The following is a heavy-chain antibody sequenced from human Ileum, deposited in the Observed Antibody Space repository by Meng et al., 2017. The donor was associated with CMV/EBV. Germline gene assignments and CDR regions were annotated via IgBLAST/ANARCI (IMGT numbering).Heavy chain of an antibody. V-gene: IGHV3-53*01. CDR1: GFTVSSNY. J-gene: IGHJ4*02. Sequence: LFCAASGFTVSSNYMSWVRQAPGKGLEWVSVIYSGGSTYYADSVKGRFTISRDNSKNTLYLQMNSLRAEDTAVYFCARLFNWGESRYWGQGTLVTVSS. CDR3: ARLFNWGESRY. CDR2: IYSGGST. D-gene: IGHD7-27*01.